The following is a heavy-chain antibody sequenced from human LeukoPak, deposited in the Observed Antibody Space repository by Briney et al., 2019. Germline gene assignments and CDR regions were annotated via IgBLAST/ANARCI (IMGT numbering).Heavy chain of an antibody. CDR2: ISYDGSNK. CDR3: ANPENYQPPH. CDR1: GFTFSSYG. D-gene: IGHD2-2*01. Sequence: SGGSLRLSCAASGFTFSSYGMHWVRQAPGKGLEWVAVISYDGSNKYYADSVKGRFTISRDNSKNTLYLQMNSLRAEDTAVYYCANPENYQPPHWGQGTLVTVSS. J-gene: IGHJ4*02. V-gene: IGHV3-30*18.